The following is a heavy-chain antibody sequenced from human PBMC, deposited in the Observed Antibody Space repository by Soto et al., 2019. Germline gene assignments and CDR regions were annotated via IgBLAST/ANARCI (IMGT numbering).Heavy chain of an antibody. CDR1: EFTFSSYG. Sequence: PGGSLRLSCAASEFTFSSYGMHWVRQAPGKGLEWVAVISHDGSKKYYADSVKGRFTISRDNSKNMLYLQMNSLRAEDTAVYYCATGYDTSGYYQLDYWGQET. CDR2: ISHDGSKK. V-gene: IGHV3-30*03. J-gene: IGHJ4*02. CDR3: ATGYDTSGYYQLDY. D-gene: IGHD3-22*01.